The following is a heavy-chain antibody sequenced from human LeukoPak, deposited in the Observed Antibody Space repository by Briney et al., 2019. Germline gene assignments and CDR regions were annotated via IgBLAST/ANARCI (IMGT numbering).Heavy chain of an antibody. Sequence: SETLSLTCTVSGGSVSGGSYYWSWIRQPPGKGLEWIGYFYYTGSTNYNPSLKSRVTISVDTSKNQFSLRLSSVTAADTAVYYCAVYYYGSGSQNDYWGQGTLVTVSS. CDR2: FYYTGST. V-gene: IGHV4-61*01. J-gene: IGHJ4*02. CDR1: GGSVSGGSYY. D-gene: IGHD3-10*01. CDR3: AVYYYGSGSQNDY.